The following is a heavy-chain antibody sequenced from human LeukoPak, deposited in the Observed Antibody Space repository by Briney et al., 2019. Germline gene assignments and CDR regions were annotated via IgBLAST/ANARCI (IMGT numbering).Heavy chain of an antibody. Sequence: GGSLRLSCAASGFTFDDYGMSWVRHAPGKGREWVYGINWNGGSTGYADSVKGRFTISRDNAKNSLYLQMNSLRAEDTALYYCARRRCSSTSCTEGYYFDYWGQGTLVTVSS. D-gene: IGHD2-2*01. V-gene: IGHV3-20*04. CDR1: GFTFDDYG. CDR2: INWNGGST. J-gene: IGHJ4*02. CDR3: ARRRCSSTSCTEGYYFDY.